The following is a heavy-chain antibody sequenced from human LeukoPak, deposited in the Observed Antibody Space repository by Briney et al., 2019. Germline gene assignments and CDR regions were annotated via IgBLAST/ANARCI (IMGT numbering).Heavy chain of an antibody. CDR2: ISYTGSNK. J-gene: IGHJ4*02. D-gene: IGHD1-14*01. CDR3: ARVFVGENFDY. V-gene: IGHV3-48*03. CDR1: GFTFSSYA. Sequence: GGSLRLSCAASGFTFSSYAMSWVRQAPGKGLEWLSYISYTGSNKYYADSVKGRFTISRDNAKNSLYLQMNSLRAEDTAVYFCARVFVGENFDYWGQGTLVTVSS.